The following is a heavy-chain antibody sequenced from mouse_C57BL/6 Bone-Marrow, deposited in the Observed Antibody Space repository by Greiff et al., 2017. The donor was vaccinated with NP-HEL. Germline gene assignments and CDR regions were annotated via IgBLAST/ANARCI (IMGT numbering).Heavy chain of an antibody. J-gene: IGHJ3*01. CDR3: ARRDYYYYGRAWFAY. CDR1: GFNIKDYY. Sequence: VQLKQSGAELVKPGASVKLSCTASGFNIKDYYMHWVKQRTEQGLEWIGRIDPEDGETKYAPKFQGKATIKADTSSNTAYLQLSSLTSEDTAVYYCARRDYYYYGRAWFAYWGQGTLVTVSA. CDR2: IDPEDGET. V-gene: IGHV14-2*01. D-gene: IGHD1-1*01.